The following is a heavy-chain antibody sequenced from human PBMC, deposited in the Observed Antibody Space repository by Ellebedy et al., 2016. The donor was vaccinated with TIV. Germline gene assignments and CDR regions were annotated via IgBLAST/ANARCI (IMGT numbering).Heavy chain of an antibody. Sequence: ESLKISXAASGFTFSSYWMSWVRQAPGKGLEWIGEINHSGSTNYNPSLKSRVTISVDTSKNQFSLKLSSVTAADTAVYYCARGRVWFDPWGQGTLVTVSS. J-gene: IGHJ5*02. CDR2: INHSGST. V-gene: IGHV4-34*01. CDR3: ARGRVWFDP. CDR1: GFTFSSYW.